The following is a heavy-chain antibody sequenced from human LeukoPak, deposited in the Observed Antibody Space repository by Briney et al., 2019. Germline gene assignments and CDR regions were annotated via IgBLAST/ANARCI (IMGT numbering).Heavy chain of an antibody. V-gene: IGHV3-21*01. CDR2: ISTSSGYT. J-gene: IGHJ4*02. CDR3: ARNQHWSRDI. Sequence: GGSLRLSCAASGFTFSYYSMNWVRQAPGKGLEWVSSISTSSGYTYSADSVRGRFTVSRDNAKNSLYLQMNSLRADDTAVYYCARNQHWSRDIWGQGILVTVSS. CDR1: GFTFSYYS. D-gene: IGHD2-8*02.